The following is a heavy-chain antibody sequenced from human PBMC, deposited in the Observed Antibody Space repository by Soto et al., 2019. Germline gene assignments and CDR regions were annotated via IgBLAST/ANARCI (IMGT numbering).Heavy chain of an antibody. J-gene: IGHJ4*02. CDR3: AKLAYDVSGSTNPHFDY. V-gene: IGHV3-30*18. Sequence: GGSLRLSCAASGFTFGSYDMHWVRQAPGKGLEWVAFISYDGSTKYYVDSVKGRFTISRDNSKNTVYLQMNSLRAEDAATYYCAKLAYDVSGSTNPHFDYWGQGTPVTVSS. CDR2: ISYDGSTK. D-gene: IGHD3-22*01. CDR1: GFTFGSYD.